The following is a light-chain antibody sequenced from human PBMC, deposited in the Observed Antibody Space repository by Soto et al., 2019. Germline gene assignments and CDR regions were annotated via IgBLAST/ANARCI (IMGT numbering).Light chain of an antibody. Sequence: QSALSQPASVSGSPGQSSAISCPCTSSDVGGYNSVSWYRQDPGKAPKLMIYDVTNRPSGVPNRFSGSKSGNTASLTISGLQAEDEADYYCSSFTSSITYVFGTGTKVTV. CDR2: DVT. CDR3: SSFTSSITYV. J-gene: IGLJ1*01. CDR1: SSDVGGYNS. V-gene: IGLV2-14*01.